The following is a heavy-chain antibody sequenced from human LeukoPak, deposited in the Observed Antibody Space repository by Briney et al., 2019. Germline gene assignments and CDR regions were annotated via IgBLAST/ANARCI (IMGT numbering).Heavy chain of an antibody. CDR3: ARLHMENWFDP. Sequence: PSETPSLTCTVSGGSISTNSYYWGWIRQPPGKGLEWIGSIYYSGSIYYTPSLKSRVTISVDTSKNQVSLNLYSVTAADTAVYYCARLHMENWFDPWGQGTQVTVSS. D-gene: IGHD1-1*01. CDR1: GGSISTNSYY. CDR2: IYYSGSI. V-gene: IGHV4-39*01. J-gene: IGHJ5*02.